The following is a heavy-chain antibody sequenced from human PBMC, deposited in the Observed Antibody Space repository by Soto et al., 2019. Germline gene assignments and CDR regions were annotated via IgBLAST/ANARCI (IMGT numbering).Heavy chain of an antibody. J-gene: IGHJ5*02. CDR1: GGSMSSYY. V-gene: IGHV4-59*01. Sequence: SDTLSLTCIFSGGSMSSYYWSWIRQSPGKGLEWIGYIDNSATTYYNPALKSRVIMSVDTSKNQFSLRLTSVTAADTAGYYCARVGEDFLSGYTNYFDRWGHGTLVTVSS. D-gene: IGHD3-3*01. CDR2: IDNSATT. CDR3: ARVGEDFLSGYTNYFDR.